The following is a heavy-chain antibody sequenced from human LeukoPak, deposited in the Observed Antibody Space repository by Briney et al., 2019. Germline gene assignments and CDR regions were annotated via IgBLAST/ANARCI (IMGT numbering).Heavy chain of an antibody. CDR2: TYYRSKWYN. D-gene: IGHD3-10*01. CDR3: ARAANVSLWFGELLSENYFDY. Sequence: SQTLSLTCAISGDSVSSNSAAWNWIRQSPSRGLEWLGRTYYRSKWYNDYAVSVKSRITTNPDTSKNQFSLQLNSVTPEDTAVYYCARAANVSLWFGELLSENYFDYWGQGTLVTVSS. CDR1: GDSVSSNSAA. V-gene: IGHV6-1*01. J-gene: IGHJ4*02.